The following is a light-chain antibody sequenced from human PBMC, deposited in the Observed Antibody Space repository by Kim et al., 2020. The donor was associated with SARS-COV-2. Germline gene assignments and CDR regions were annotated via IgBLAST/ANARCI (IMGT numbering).Light chain of an antibody. CDR2: KDS. CDR1: ALPKQY. J-gene: IGLJ1*01. V-gene: IGLV3-25*03. CDR3: QSADSSGSSYV. Sequence: SYELTQPPSVSVSPGQTARITCSGDALPKQYAYWYQQKPGQAPVLVIYKDSERPSGIPERFSGSSSGTTVTLTISGVQAEDEAEYYCQSADSSGSSYVFG.